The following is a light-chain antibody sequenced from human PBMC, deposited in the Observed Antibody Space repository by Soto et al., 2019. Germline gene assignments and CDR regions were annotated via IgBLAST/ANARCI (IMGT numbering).Light chain of an antibody. CDR2: GNS. J-gene: IGLJ1*01. CDR3: CSYAGSYTHV. Sequence: QSVLTQPPSVSGAPGQRVTISCTGSSSNIGAGFDVHWYHQIAGTAPKLLIYGNSNRPSGVPDRFSGSKSGNTASLTISGLHPEDESDYSCCSYAGSYTHVFGTGTELTVL. CDR1: SSNIGAGFD. V-gene: IGLV1-40*01.